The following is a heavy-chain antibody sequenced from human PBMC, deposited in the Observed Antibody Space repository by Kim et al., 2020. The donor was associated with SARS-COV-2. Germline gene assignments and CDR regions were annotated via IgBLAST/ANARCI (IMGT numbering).Heavy chain of an antibody. V-gene: IGHV3-64D*09. CDR2: ISSNGGST. Sequence: GGSLRLSCSASGFTFSSYAMHWVRQAPGKGLEYVSAISSNGGSTYYADSVKGRFTISRDNSKNTLYLQMSSLRAEDTAVYYCVKALGYSGYDWGLDYWGQGTLVTVSS. D-gene: IGHD5-12*01. CDR3: VKALGYSGYDWGLDY. CDR1: GFTFSSYA. J-gene: IGHJ4*02.